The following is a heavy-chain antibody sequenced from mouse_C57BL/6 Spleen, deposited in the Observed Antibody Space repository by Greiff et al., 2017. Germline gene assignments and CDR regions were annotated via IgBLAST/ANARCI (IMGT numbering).Heavy chain of an antibody. CDR2: INSDGGST. Sequence: EVKLVESGGGLVQPGASLKLSCESNEYEFPSHDMSWVRKTPEKRLELVAAINSDGGSTYYPDTMEGRFIISRDNTKKTLYLQMSSLRSEDTALYYCARGRDDYRVTYWYFGVWGTGTTVTVAS. D-gene: IGHD2-4*01. J-gene: IGHJ1*03. V-gene: IGHV5-2*03. CDR1: EYEFPSHD. CDR3: ARGRDDYRVTYWYFGV.